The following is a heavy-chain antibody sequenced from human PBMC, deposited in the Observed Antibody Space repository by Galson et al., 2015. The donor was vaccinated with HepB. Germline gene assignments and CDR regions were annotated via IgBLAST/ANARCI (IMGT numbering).Heavy chain of an antibody. CDR1: GFTLGTYW. D-gene: IGHD2-2*01. CDR2: IKQDGSEK. Sequence: SLRLSCAASGFTLGTYWMSWVRQAPRKGLEWVANIKQDGSEKYYVDSVKGRFTISRDNAKNSLYLQMNSLRAEDTAVYYCARDIVVVPAALTSSWGGGDYWGQGTLVTVSS. J-gene: IGHJ4*02. CDR3: ARDIVVVPAALTSSWGGGDY. V-gene: IGHV3-7*03.